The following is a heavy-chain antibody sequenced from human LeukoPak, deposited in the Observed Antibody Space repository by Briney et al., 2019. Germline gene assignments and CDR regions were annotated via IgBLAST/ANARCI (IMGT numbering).Heavy chain of an antibody. CDR3: ARQAFGYYDSSGYIDY. D-gene: IGHD3-22*01. CDR1: GYSFTSYW. J-gene: IGHJ4*02. Sequence: GESLKISCKGSGYSFTSYWIGWVRQMPGKGLEWMGIIYPGDSDTRYSPSFQGQVTISADKSISTAYLQWSSLKASDTAMYHCARQAFGYYDSSGYIDYWGQGTLVTVSS. CDR2: IYPGDSDT. V-gene: IGHV5-51*01.